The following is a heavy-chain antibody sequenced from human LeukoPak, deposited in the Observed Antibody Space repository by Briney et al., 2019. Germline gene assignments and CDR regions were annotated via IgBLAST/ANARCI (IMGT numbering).Heavy chain of an antibody. D-gene: IGHD2/OR15-2a*01. Sequence: ASVKVSCKASGYTFTSYGISWVRQAPGQGLEWMGWISAYNGNTNYAQKLQGRVTMTTDTSTSTAYMELRSLRSDDTAVYYCARNLSGLFYYYYVMDVWGRGTTVTVSS. J-gene: IGHJ6*02. CDR1: GYTFTSYG. CDR3: ARNLSGLFYYYYVMDV. CDR2: ISAYNGNT. V-gene: IGHV1-18*01.